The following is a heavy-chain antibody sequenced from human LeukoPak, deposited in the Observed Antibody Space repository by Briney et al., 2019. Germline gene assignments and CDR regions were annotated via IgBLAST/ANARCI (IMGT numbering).Heavy chain of an antibody. CDR2: INPSGGST. CDR1: GYTFTSYY. CDR3: ATCSSTSCSDDAFDI. Sequence: ASVKVSCEASGYTFTSYYMHWVRQAPGQGLEWMGIINPSGGSTSYAQKFQGRVTMTRDTSTSTVYMELSSLRSEDTAVYYCATCSSTSCSDDAFDIWGQGTMVTVSS. D-gene: IGHD2-2*01. J-gene: IGHJ3*02. V-gene: IGHV1-46*01.